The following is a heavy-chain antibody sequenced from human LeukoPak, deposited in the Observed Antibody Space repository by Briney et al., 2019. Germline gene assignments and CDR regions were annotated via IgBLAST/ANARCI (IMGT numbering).Heavy chain of an antibody. J-gene: IGHJ6*02. CDR2: IYYSGST. D-gene: IGHD2-21*01. V-gene: IGHV4-59*01. CDR3: ARGGDPHYGMDV. Sequence: ETLSLTCTVSGGSISSYYWSWIRQPPGKGLEWIGNIYYSGSTNYDPSLRSRVTISVDTSKNQCSLKLSSVTAADTAVYYCARGGDPHYGMDVWGQGTTVTVSS. CDR1: GGSISSYY.